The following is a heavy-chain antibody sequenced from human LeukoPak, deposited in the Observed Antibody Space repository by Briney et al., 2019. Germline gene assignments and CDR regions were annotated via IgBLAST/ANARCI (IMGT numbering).Heavy chain of an antibody. D-gene: IGHD3-22*01. CDR2: IYYSGST. Sequence: SETLSLTCTVSGGSISSYYWSWIRQPPGKGLEWIGYIYYSGSTNYNPSLKSRVTISVDTSKNQFSLKLSSVTAADAAVYYCARGSYDSSGYLLEAYNWFDPWGQGTLVTVSS. CDR3: ARGSYDSSGYLLEAYNWFDP. V-gene: IGHV4-59*12. J-gene: IGHJ5*02. CDR1: GGSISSYY.